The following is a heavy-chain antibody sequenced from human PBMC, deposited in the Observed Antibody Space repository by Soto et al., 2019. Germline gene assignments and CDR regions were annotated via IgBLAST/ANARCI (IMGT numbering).Heavy chain of an antibody. CDR2: INAGNGNT. CDR1: GYTFTSYA. J-gene: IGHJ4*02. Sequence: ASVEVSCKASGYTFTSYAMHWVRQAPGQRLEWMGWINAGNGNTKYSQKFQGRVTITRDTSAGTAYMELSSLRSDDTAVYYCARDAAAGLNDYWGQGTLVTVSS. D-gene: IGHD6-13*01. V-gene: IGHV1-3*01. CDR3: ARDAAAGLNDY.